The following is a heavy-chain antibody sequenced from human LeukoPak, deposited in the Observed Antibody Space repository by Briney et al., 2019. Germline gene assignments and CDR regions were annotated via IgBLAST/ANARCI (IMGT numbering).Heavy chain of an antibody. Sequence: PSETLSLTCAIYGGSFSGYYWSWIRQPPGKGLEWIGEINHSGSTNYNPSLKSRVTISVDTSKNQFSLKLSSVTAADTAVYYCARGRCSGGSCYPHTHRKLRSWFDPWGQGTLVTVSS. CDR3: ARGRCSGGSCYPHTHRKLRSWFDP. CDR1: GGSFSGYY. V-gene: IGHV4-34*01. D-gene: IGHD2-15*01. CDR2: INHSGST. J-gene: IGHJ5*02.